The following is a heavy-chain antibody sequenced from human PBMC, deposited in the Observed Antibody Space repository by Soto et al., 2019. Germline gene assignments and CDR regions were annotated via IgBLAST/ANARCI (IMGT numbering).Heavy chain of an antibody. V-gene: IGHV3-30*18. J-gene: IGHJ4*02. D-gene: IGHD6-6*01. CDR3: AKGRIAARPYYFDY. Sequence: GGSLRLSCAASGFTFSSYGMHWVRQAPGKGLEWVAVISYDGSNKYYAESVKGRFTISRDNSKNTLYLQMNSLRAEETAVYYCAKGRIAARPYYFDYWGQGTLVTVSS. CDR1: GFTFSSYG. CDR2: ISYDGSNK.